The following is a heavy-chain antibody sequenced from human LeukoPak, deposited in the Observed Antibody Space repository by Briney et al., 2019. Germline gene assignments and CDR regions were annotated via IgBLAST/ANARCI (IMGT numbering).Heavy chain of an antibody. CDR1: DGSISGYY. CDR3: ARGWGYFDY. J-gene: IGHJ4*02. CDR2: INYSGST. Sequence: SETLSLTYTVSDGSISGYYWSWIRQPPGKGLEWIGYINYSGSTNYNPTLKSRVTISVDTSKNQFSLKLSSVPAADTAVYYCARGWGYFDYWGQGTLVTVSS. D-gene: IGHD3-16*01. V-gene: IGHV4-59*08.